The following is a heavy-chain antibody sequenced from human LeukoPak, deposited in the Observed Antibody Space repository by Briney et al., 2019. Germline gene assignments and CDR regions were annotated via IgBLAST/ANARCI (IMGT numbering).Heavy chain of an antibody. CDR1: GGSFSGYY. V-gene: IGHV4-34*01. CDR3: ARARSGYTP. Sequence: PSETLSLTCAVYGGSFSGYYWSWIRQPPGKGLEWIGEINHSGSTNYNPSLKSRVTISVDTSKNQFSLKLSSVTAADTAVYYCARARSGYTPWGQGTLVTVSS. CDR2: INHSGST. D-gene: IGHD3-22*01. J-gene: IGHJ5*02.